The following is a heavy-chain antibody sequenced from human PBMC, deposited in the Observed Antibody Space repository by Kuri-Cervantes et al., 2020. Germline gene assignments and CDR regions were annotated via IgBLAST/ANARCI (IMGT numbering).Heavy chain of an antibody. CDR1: GYTFTSYG. V-gene: IGHV1-18*01. CDR3: ATALIYCTGGVCYPLDQRHASDAFDI. J-gene: IGHJ3*02. CDR2: ISAYNGNT. Sequence: ASVKVSCKASGYTFTSYGISWVRQAPGQGLEWMGWISAYNGNTNYAQKFQGRVTMTEDTSTDTAYMELSSLRSEDTAVYYCATALIYCTGGVCYPLDQRHASDAFDIWGQGTMVTVSS. D-gene: IGHD2-8*02.